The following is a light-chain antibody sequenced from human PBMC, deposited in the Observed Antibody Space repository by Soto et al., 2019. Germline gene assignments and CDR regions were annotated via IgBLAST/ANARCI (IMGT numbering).Light chain of an antibody. J-gene: IGKJ1*01. Sequence: EIVLTQSPATLSLSPGERATLSCRASQSVSSYLAWYQQKPGQAPRLLMYGASSRATGIPDRFSGSGSGTDFTLTISRLEPEDFAVYYCQQYGRSPTTFGQGTKVDIK. CDR1: QSVSSY. CDR3: QQYGRSPTT. V-gene: IGKV3-20*01. CDR2: GAS.